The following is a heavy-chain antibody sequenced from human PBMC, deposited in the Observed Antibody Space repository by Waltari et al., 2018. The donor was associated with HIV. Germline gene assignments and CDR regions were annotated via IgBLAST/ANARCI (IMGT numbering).Heavy chain of an antibody. Sequence: QVQLQESGPGLVKPSQTLSLTCTVSGGSISSGSYYWSWIRQPAGKGLEWIGRIYTSGSTNDSPSLKSRVTISVDTSKNQFSVKLSSVTAADTAVYYCARDRNYYYDSSGYFFNAFDIWGQGTMVTVSS. CDR1: GGSISSGSYY. CDR3: ARDRNYYYDSSGYFFNAFDI. V-gene: IGHV4-61*02. D-gene: IGHD3-22*01. J-gene: IGHJ3*02. CDR2: IYTSGST.